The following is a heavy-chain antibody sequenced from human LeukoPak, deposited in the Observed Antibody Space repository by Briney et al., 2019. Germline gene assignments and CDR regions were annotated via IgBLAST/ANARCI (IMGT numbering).Heavy chain of an antibody. CDR1: GFTFDDYA. CDR3: AKDGSGGLADRLYLDY. V-gene: IGHV3-9*01. J-gene: IGHJ4*02. D-gene: IGHD6-6*01. Sequence: SLRLSCAASGFTFDDYAMHWVRQAPWKGLEWVSGISWNSCSIGYADSVKGRFTISRDNAKNSLYLQMNSLRAEDTALYYCAKDGSGGLADRLYLDYWGQGTLVTVSS. CDR2: ISWNSCSI.